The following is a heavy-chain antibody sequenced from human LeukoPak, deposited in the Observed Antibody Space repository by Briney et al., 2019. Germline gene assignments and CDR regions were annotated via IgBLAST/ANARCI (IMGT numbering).Heavy chain of an antibody. CDR1: GFTFSSYA. Sequence: GGSLRLSCAASGFTFSSYAMNWVRQAPGKGLEWVATIKPDGSEKYYVDSVKGRFTISRDNAKRSLFLQMDSLRAEDTAVYYCARDASAYYWGQGTLVTVSS. CDR3: ARDASAYY. J-gene: IGHJ4*02. CDR2: IKPDGSEK. D-gene: IGHD3-3*01. V-gene: IGHV3-7*01.